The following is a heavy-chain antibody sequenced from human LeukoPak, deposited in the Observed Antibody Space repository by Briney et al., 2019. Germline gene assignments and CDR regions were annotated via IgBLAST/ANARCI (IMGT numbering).Heavy chain of an antibody. J-gene: IGHJ4*02. Sequence: GGSLRLSCAASGFTFSDYYMSWIRQAPGKGLEWVSYISSSGSTIYYADSVKGRFTISRDNAKNSLYLQMNSLRAEDTAVYYCARGWDGYEWDHYYFDYWGQGTLVTVSS. CDR2: ISSSGSTI. V-gene: IGHV3-11*04. CDR3: ARGWDGYEWDHYYFDY. D-gene: IGHD5-12*01. CDR1: GFTFSDYY.